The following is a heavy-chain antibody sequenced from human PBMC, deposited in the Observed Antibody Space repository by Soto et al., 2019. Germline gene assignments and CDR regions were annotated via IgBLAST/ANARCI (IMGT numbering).Heavy chain of an antibody. J-gene: IGHJ4*02. D-gene: IGHD2-2*01. Sequence: ASVKVSCKASGYTFTSYGISWVRQAPGQGRQWMGWISAYNGNTNYAQKLQGRVTMTTDTSTSTAYMELRSLRSDDTAVYYCARARAIGYCSSTSCPARFDYWGQGTLVTVSS. CDR3: ARARAIGYCSSTSCPARFDY. V-gene: IGHV1-18*04. CDR1: GYTFTSYG. CDR2: ISAYNGNT.